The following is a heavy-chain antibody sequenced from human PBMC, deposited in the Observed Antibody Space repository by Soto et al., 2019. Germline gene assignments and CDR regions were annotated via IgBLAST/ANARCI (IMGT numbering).Heavy chain of an antibody. CDR1: GDSYSISTYS. CDR3: AGLPYTSGLRFDP. J-gene: IGHJ5*02. Sequence: PSETLSLTCNMSGDSYSISTYSWSWIRQPPGKALQGIGFIYQSGVTSYNPSLASRVSISLDRSNNQCSLKLKYVTAAATAVYFCAGLPYTSGLRFDPWGPGTLVTVSS. CDR2: IYQSGVT. V-gene: IGHV4-30-2*01. D-gene: IGHD6-19*01.